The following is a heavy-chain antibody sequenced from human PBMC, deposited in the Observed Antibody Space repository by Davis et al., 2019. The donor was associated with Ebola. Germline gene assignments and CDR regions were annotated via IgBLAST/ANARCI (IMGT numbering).Heavy chain of an antibody. CDR1: GFTFTSYD. CDR3: AKGADLES. V-gene: IGHV3-23*01. J-gene: IGHJ4*02. CDR2: SGTGGNT. Sequence: PGGSLRLSCAASGFTFTSYDMTWVRQAPGKGLEWVSSSGTGGNTYYADSIKGRFTISRDNSKSTLYLQMNSLRAEDTATYYCAKGADLESWGQGTLVTVSS.